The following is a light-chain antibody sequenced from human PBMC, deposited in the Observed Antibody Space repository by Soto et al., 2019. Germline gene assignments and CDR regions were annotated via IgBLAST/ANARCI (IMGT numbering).Light chain of an antibody. CDR2: EVT. Sequence: QSALTQPPSASGSPGQSVTISCTGTSSDVGGYNYVSWYQQHPGKAPKLMIYEVTKRPSGVPDRFSGSKSGNTASLTVSGLQAEDEADYFGSSYAGSNNLVFGGGTKLT. J-gene: IGLJ2*01. CDR1: SSDVGGYNY. V-gene: IGLV2-8*01. CDR3: SSYAGSNNLV.